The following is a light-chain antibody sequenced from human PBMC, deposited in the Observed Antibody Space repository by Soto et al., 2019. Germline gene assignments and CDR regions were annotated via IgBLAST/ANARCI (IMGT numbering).Light chain of an antibody. CDR1: QSISNY. V-gene: IGKV1-39*01. CDR2: TAS. CDR3: QQSDSTPFT. Sequence: DIQMTPSPSSLSASVGDRVTITCRASQSISNYLNWYQQKPGKAPKVLIYTASSLQSGVPSRFSGSGSETDFTLTISSLQPEDVATYYCQQSDSTPFTFGGGTKVEIK. J-gene: IGKJ4*01.